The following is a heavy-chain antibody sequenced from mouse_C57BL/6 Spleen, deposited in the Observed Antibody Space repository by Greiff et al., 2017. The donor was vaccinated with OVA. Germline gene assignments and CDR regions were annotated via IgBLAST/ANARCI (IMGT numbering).Heavy chain of an antibody. CDR2: IYPSNGGT. D-gene: IGHD1-1*01. J-gene: IGHJ4*01. V-gene: IGHV1-53*01. Sequence: QVQLKQPGTELVKPGASVKLSCKASGYTFTSYWMHWVKQRPGQGLEWIGNIYPSNGGTHYNEKFKSKATLTVDKSSSTAYMQLSSLTSEDSAVYFCARSSTTVVATYAMDYWGQGTSVTVSS. CDR3: ARSSTTVVATYAMDY. CDR1: GYTFTSYW.